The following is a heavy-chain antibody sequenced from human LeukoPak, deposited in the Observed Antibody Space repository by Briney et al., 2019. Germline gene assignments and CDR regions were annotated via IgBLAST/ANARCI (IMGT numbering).Heavy chain of an antibody. J-gene: IGHJ3*02. CDR3: ARENRRWIQLWANDAFDI. V-gene: IGHV1-18*01. D-gene: IGHD5-18*01. Sequence: ASVKVSCKASGYTFTSCGISWVRQAPGQGLEWMGWISAYNGNTNYAQKLQGRVTMTTDTSTSTAYMELRSLRSDDTAVYYCARENRRWIQLWANDAFDIWGQGTMVTVSS. CDR1: GYTFTSCG. CDR2: ISAYNGNT.